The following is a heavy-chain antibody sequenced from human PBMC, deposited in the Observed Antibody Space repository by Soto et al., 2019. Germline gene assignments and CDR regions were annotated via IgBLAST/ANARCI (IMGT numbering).Heavy chain of an antibody. D-gene: IGHD3-9*01. CDR3: ARGRRYFDWLLYPYFDY. J-gene: IGHJ4*02. CDR1: GGSFSGYY. V-gene: IGHV4-34*01. CDR2: INHSGST. Sequence: QVQLQQWGAGLLKPSETLSLTCAVYGGSFSGYYWSWIRQPPGKGLEWIGAINHSGSTNYNPSLKSRVTISVDPSKNQFSLKLSSVTAADTAVYYCARGRRYFDWLLYPYFDYWGQGTLVTVSS.